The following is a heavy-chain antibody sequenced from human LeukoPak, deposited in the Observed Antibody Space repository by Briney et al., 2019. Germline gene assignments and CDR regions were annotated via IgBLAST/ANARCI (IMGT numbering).Heavy chain of an antibody. CDR2: ISSSGSTI. D-gene: IGHD6-19*01. CDR1: GFTLRNYW. J-gene: IGHJ4*02. Sequence: GGSLRLSCTASGFTLRNYWMHWVRQAPGKGLEWVSYISSSGSTIYYADSVKGRFTISRDNAKNSLYLQMNSLRAEDTAVYYCARDFSGWYYFDYWGQGTLVTVSS. V-gene: IGHV3-11*04. CDR3: ARDFSGWYYFDY.